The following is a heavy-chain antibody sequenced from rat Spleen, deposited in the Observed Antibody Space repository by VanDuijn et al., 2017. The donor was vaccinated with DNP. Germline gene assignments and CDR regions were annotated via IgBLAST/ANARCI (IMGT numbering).Heavy chain of an antibody. J-gene: IGHJ2*01. V-gene: IGHV5-25*01. CDR1: GFTFINYD. CDR2: ISPSGGST. CDR3: ARPDY. Sequence: EVQLVESGGGLVQPGRSMKLSCAASGFTFINYDMAWVRQAPTKGLEWVASISPSGGSTYYRDSVKGRFTASRDNAKSTLYLQMDSLRSEDTATYYCARPDYWGQGVMVTVSS.